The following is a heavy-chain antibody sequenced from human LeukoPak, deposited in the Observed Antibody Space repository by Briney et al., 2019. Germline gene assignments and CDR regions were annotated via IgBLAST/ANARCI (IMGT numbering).Heavy chain of an antibody. CDR3: ARHLGTAMVSLLGY. Sequence: LGESLKISCKGSGYSFTSYWIGWVRQMPGKGLEWMGIIHPGDSDTRYSPSFQDQVTFSADKSISTAYLQWSSLKASDTAMYYCARHLGTAMVSLLGYWGQGTLVAVSS. CDR2: IHPGDSDT. J-gene: IGHJ4*02. CDR1: GYSFTSYW. D-gene: IGHD5-18*01. V-gene: IGHV5-51*01.